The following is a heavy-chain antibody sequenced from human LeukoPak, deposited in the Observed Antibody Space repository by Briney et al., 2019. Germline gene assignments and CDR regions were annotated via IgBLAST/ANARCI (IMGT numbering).Heavy chain of an antibody. CDR1: GGSISSHY. V-gene: IGHV4-4*07. Sequence: PSETLSLTCTVSGGSISSHYWSWIRQPAGKRLEWIGRTWATGSTVDNPSFRSRLTLSIDRSKSQLSLKLTSMTAADSAVYYCARVRAYSDFVGNFDLWGHGIPVTVSS. J-gene: IGHJ2*01. CDR2: TWATGST. D-gene: IGHD4-11*01. CDR3: ARVRAYSDFVGNFDL.